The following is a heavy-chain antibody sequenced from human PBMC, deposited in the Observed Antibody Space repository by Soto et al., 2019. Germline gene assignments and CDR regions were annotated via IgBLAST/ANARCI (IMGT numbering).Heavy chain of an antibody. CDR1: GASLNNYY. CDR3: AGGSLAPDY. D-gene: IGHD1-26*01. Sequence: QVQLQESGPGLVKASETLSLTCTVSGASLNNYYWSWARQPAGKGLEWVGRIYTSGSTNYNPSLESRVTMSVDTSKNQFSLKLSSVTAADTAVYYCAGGSLAPDYWGQGTLVTVSS. V-gene: IGHV4-4*07. CDR2: IYTSGST. J-gene: IGHJ4*02.